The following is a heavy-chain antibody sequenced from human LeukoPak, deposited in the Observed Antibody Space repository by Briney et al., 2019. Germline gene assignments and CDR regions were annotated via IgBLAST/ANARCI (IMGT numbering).Heavy chain of an antibody. V-gene: IGHV1-2*02. CDR2: INPNGGGT. CDR1: GYSFTAYY. D-gene: IGHD1-26*01. CDR3: ARDSGIYRDGFDI. Sequence: GASVKVSCKASGYSFTAYYMHWVRQAPGQGLEWMGWINPNGGGTNYAQKFQGRVTMTRDTSITTAYMELSGLRSEDTAVYYCARDSGIYRDGFDIWGQGTMVTVSS. J-gene: IGHJ3*02.